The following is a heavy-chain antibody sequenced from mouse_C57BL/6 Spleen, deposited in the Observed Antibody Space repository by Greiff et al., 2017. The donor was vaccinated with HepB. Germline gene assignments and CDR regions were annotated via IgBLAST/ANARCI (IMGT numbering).Heavy chain of an antibody. J-gene: IGHJ1*03. CDR3: ARWGMESWYFDV. V-gene: IGHV1-82*01. Sequence: QVQLKESGPELVKPGASVKISCKASGYAFSSSWMNWVKQRPGKGLEWIGRIYPGDGDTNYNGKFKGKATLTADKSSSTAYMQLSSLTSEDSAVYFCARWGMESWYFDVWGTGTTVTVSS. CDR1: GYAFSSSW. CDR2: IYPGDGDT. D-gene: IGHD2-10*02.